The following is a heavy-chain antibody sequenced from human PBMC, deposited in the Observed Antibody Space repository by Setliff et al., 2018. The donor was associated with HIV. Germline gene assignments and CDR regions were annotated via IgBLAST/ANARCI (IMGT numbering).Heavy chain of an antibody. V-gene: IGHV1-2*02. CDR3: TRPLRTRSAIDPFHI. Sequence: ASVKVSCKASGYTFTGNSDYYLHWVRQAPGQGPEWMGWINPYRGGTLYAQKFHGRVTMTRDTSVNTAYMELSSLRSDDSALYYCTRPLRTRSAIDPFHIWGQGTPVTVSS. CDR2: INPYRGGT. D-gene: IGHD6-25*01. J-gene: IGHJ3*02. CDR1: GYTFTGNSDYY.